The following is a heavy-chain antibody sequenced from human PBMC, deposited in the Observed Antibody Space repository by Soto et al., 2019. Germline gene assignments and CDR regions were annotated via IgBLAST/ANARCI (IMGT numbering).Heavy chain of an antibody. CDR3: GRDVGATGD. D-gene: IGHD1-26*01. CDR2: INAGNGNT. V-gene: IGHV1-3*01. J-gene: IGHJ4*02. Sequence: QVQLVQSGAEVKKPGASVKVSCKASGYTFTSYAMHWVRQAPGQRLEWMGWINAGNGNTKYSQKFQGRVTITRDTSATTAYMELRSLSSRVTAVFYVGRDVGATGDWGQGPRVTVSS. CDR1: GYTFTSYA.